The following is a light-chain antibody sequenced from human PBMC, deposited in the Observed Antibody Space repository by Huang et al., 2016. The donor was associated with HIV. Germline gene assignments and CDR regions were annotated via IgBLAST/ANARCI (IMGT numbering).Light chain of an antibody. Sequence: EIVLTQSPGTLSLSPGEGATLSCTARQSVTGTVAWYQQRPGQPPRLLIYGASTRATYVPARFSGSGSGTDFTLTISSVRAEDSALYYCQQYNAWPSTWTFGQGTKMEIK. V-gene: IGKV3-15*01. J-gene: IGKJ1*01. CDR3: QQYNAWPSTWT. CDR2: GAS. CDR1: QSVTGT.